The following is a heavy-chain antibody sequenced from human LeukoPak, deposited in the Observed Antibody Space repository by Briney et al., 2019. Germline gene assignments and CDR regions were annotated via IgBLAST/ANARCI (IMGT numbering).Heavy chain of an antibody. CDR1: GYSFTSYW. V-gene: IGHV5-51*01. CDR2: IYPGDSDT. J-gene: IGHJ6*03. D-gene: IGHD4-17*01. Sequence: GESLKISCKGSGYSFTSYWIGWVRQMPGKGLEWMGIIYPGDSDTRYSPSFQGQVTISADKSISTAYLQWSSLKASDTAMYYCARQGRDYGDYLDYYYMDVWGKGTTVTVSS. CDR3: ARQGRDYGDYLDYYYMDV.